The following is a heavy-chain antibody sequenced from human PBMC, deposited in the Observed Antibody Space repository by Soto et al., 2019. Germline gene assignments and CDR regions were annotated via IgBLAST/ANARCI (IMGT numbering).Heavy chain of an antibody. CDR1: GFTFDNYA. CDR3: VKDMETGVAAPGH. D-gene: IGHD6-13*01. CDR2: LNWNSANI. V-gene: IGHV3-9*01. J-gene: IGHJ4*02. Sequence: EVELVESGGGLVQPGRSLRLSCAASGFTFDNYAMHWVRQAPGKGLEWVSGLNWNSANIGYADSVKGRFTISRDNAKNSLYLQMNSLRDEDTALYYCVKDMETGVAAPGHWGQGNLVMVSS.